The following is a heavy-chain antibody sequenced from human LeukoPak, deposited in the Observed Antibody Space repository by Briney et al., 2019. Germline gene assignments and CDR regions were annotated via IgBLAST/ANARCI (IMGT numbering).Heavy chain of an antibody. CDR1: GFTFSSNY. CDR2: IHSSGST. J-gene: IGHJ4*02. V-gene: IGHV3-53*01. CDR3: ARGGSGWYWAFDY. D-gene: IGHD6-19*01. Sequence: GGSLRLSCAASGFTFSSNYMSWVRQAPGKGLEWVSVIHSSGSTYYADSVKGRFTISRDSSKNTLYLQMNNLRAEDTAVYYCARGGSGWYWAFDYWGQGTLVTVSS.